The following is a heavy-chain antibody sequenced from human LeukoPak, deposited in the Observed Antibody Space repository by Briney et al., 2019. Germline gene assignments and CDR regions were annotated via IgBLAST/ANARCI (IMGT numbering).Heavy chain of an antibody. Sequence: PSETLSLTCNVSGGSISSYYWSWIRQPPGRGLEWIGYIYYSGSTNYNPSLKSRVTISVDTSKNQFSLNLSSVTAADTAVYYCERQEDSYGLIGYWGQGTLVTVSS. CDR3: ERQEDSYGLIGY. CDR2: IYYSGST. CDR1: GGSISSYY. J-gene: IGHJ4*02. D-gene: IGHD5-18*01. V-gene: IGHV4-59*08.